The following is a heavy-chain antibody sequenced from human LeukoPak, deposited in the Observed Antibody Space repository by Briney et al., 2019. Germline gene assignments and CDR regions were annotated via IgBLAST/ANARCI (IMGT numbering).Heavy chain of an antibody. CDR3: AREEAAAGTGAFDI. Sequence: SETLSLTCTVPGSSISSSSYYWGWIRQPPGKGLEWIGSIYYSGSTYYNPSLKSRVTISVDTSKNQFSLKLSSVTAADTAVYYCAREEAAAGTGAFDIWGQGTMVTVSS. D-gene: IGHD6-13*01. CDR1: GSSISSSSYY. J-gene: IGHJ3*02. CDR2: IYYSGST. V-gene: IGHV4-39*07.